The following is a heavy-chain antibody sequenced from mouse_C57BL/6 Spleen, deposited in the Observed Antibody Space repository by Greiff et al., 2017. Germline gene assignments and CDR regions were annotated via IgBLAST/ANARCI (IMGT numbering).Heavy chain of an antibody. CDR1: GYTFTDYE. Sequence: QVQLQQSGAELVRPGASVTLSCKASGYTFTDYEMHWVKQTPVHGLEWIGAIDPETGGTAYTQKFKGKAILPADKSSSTAYMELRSLTSEDSAVYYCTRAEDGDGGAYYDYWGQGTTLTVSS. V-gene: IGHV1-15*01. CDR3: TRAEDGDGGAYYDY. J-gene: IGHJ2*01. D-gene: IGHD2-3*01. CDR2: IDPETGGT.